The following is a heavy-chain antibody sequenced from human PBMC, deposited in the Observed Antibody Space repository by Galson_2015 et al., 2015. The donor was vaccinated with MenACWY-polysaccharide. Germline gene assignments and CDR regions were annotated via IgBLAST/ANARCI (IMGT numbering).Heavy chain of an antibody. V-gene: IGHV3-48*01. CDR3: ASTSPNSF. Sequence: SLRLSCAASGFTFSSNSMNWVRRAPGKGLEWVSYISSSSGTIYYADSVKGRFTISRDDAKNSLYLQMNSLRAEDTAVYYCASTSPNSFWGQGTRVIVSS. D-gene: IGHD2-21*01. CDR1: GFTFSSNS. CDR2: ISSSSGTI. J-gene: IGHJ4*02.